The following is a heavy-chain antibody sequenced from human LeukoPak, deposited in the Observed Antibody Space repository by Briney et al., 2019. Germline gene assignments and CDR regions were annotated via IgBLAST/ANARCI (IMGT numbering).Heavy chain of an antibody. CDR3: ARSPLFPTDYGDLPYFDY. J-gene: IGHJ4*02. Sequence: SVKVSCKASGGTFISYAISWVRQAPGQGREWMGRIIPIFGIANYAQKFQGRVTITADKSTSTAYMELSSLRSEDTAVYYCARSPLFPTDYGDLPYFDYWGQGTLVTVSS. CDR1: GGTFISYA. V-gene: IGHV1-69*04. CDR2: IIPIFGIA. D-gene: IGHD4-17*01.